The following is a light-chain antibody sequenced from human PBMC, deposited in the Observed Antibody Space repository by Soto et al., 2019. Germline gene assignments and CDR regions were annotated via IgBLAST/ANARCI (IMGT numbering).Light chain of an antibody. CDR2: GAS. J-gene: IGKJ4*01. CDR1: QSVSSN. Sequence: EIVMTQSPATLSVSPGERATLSCRASQSVSSNLAWYQQKPGQAPRLLIYGASTRATGIPARFSGSGSGTEFTLTISSLQSEDFVLYYCQQYIDWPPLTFGGGTKVEIK. CDR3: QQYIDWPPLT. V-gene: IGKV3-15*01.